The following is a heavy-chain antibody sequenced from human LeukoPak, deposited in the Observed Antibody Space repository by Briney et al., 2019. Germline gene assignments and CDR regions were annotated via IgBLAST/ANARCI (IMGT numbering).Heavy chain of an antibody. J-gene: IGHJ4*02. CDR2: IYYSGST. D-gene: IGHD1-26*01. V-gene: IGHV4-61*01. CDR3: ASNVVGELYGVDY. Sequence: SETLSLTCTVSGGSVSSGSYYWSWIRQPPGKGLEWIGYIYYSGSTNYNPSLKSRVTISVDTSKNQFSLKLSYVTAADRAVYYCASNVVGELYGVDYWGQGTPVTVSS. CDR1: GGSVSSGSYY.